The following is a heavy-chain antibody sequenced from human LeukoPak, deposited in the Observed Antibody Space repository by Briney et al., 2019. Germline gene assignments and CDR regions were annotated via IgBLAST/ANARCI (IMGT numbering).Heavy chain of an antibody. D-gene: IGHD3-22*01. Sequence: GRSLRLSCAASGFTFSSYWMSWVRQAPGKGLEWVANIKQDGREKYYVDSVKGRFTISRDNAKNSLYLQMNSLRAEDTAVYYCARRAYYYDSSGYYPFDYWGQGTLVTVSS. V-gene: IGHV3-7*05. J-gene: IGHJ4*02. CDR1: GFTFSSYW. CDR2: IKQDGREK. CDR3: ARRAYYYDSSGYYPFDY.